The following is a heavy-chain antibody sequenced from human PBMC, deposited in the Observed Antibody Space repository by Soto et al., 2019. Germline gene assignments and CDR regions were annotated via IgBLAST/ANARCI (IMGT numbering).Heavy chain of an antibody. J-gene: IGHJ6*02. CDR3: AKGYDLSGYSRMDV. CDR2: ISGSGGST. D-gene: IGHD5-18*01. CDR1: GFTFSSYA. V-gene: IGHV3-23*01. Sequence: EAQLLESGGGLEHPGGSLRLSCTASGFTFSSYAMSWVRQAPGKGLEWVSGISGSGGSTYYADSVKGRFTISGDNSKNTLYRQMTSRRAEDTAVYYCAKGYDLSGYSRMDVWGQGTTVTVSS.